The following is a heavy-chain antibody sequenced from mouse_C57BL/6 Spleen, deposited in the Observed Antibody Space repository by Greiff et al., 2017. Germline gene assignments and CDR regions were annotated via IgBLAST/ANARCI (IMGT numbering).Heavy chain of an antibody. V-gene: IGHV5-6*01. D-gene: IGHD3-2*01. Sequence: VQLQQSGGDLVKPGGSLKLSCAASGFTFSSYGMSWVRQTPDKRLEWVATISSGGCYTYYPDSVKGRSTISGDNAKNTLSQQMSSLKSEDTAMYYCARHDSNFDYWGQGTTLTVSS. CDR2: ISSGGCYT. J-gene: IGHJ2*01. CDR3: ARHDSNFDY. CDR1: GFTFSSYG.